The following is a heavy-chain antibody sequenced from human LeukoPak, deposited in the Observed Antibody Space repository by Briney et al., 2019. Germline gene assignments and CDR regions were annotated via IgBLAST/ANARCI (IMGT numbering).Heavy chain of an antibody. J-gene: IGHJ3*02. Sequence: GGSLRLSCAVSGFTFSSYNMNWVRQAPGKGLEWVSSISSSSNYIYYVDSVKGRFTIFRDNARNSLYLQMNSLRAADTAVYYCAIQTESYYDSSGLPRGSFDIWGQGTMVTVSS. V-gene: IGHV3-21*01. D-gene: IGHD3-22*01. CDR1: GFTFSSYN. CDR2: ISSSSNYI. CDR3: AIQTESYYDSSGLPRGSFDI.